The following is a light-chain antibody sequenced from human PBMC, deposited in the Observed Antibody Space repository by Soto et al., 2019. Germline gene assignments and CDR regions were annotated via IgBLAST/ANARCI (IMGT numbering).Light chain of an antibody. J-gene: IGKJ4*01. CDR3: MQALQTRIT. CDR2: LGS. CDR1: RSLLHSNGYNY. Sequence: DIVMTQSPLSLPFTLGEPASIPSRSSRSLLHSNGYNYLDWYLQKPGQSPQLLIYLGSNRASGVPDRFSGSGSGTDFTLKISRVEAEDVGVYYCMQALQTRITFGGGTKVEIK. V-gene: IGKV2-28*01.